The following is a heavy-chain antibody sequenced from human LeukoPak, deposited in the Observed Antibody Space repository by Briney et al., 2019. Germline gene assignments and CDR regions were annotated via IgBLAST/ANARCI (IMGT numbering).Heavy chain of an antibody. Sequence: PSETLSLTCAVYGGSFSGYYWSWIRQPPGKGLEWIGEINHSGSTNYNPSLKSRVTISVDTSKNQFSLKLSSVTAADTAVHYCARRRLLATNDRSFDYWGQGTLVTVSS. J-gene: IGHJ4*02. CDR1: GGSFSGYY. D-gene: IGHD5-24*01. CDR3: ARRRLLATNDRSFDY. CDR2: INHSGST. V-gene: IGHV4-34*01.